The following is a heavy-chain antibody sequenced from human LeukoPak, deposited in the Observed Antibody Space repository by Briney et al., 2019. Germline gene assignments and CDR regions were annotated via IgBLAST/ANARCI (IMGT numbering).Heavy chain of an antibody. J-gene: IGHJ4*02. V-gene: IGHV4-4*07. CDR1: GGSISSYY. CDR3: ARENSGSYREFDY. Sequence: SETLSLTCTVSGGSISSYYWSWIRQPAGKGLEWIGRIYTSGSTYYNASLKSRVSMSVDTSKNQFSLKLSSVTAADTAVFYCARENSGSYREFDYWGQGTLVTVSS. CDR2: IYTSGST. D-gene: IGHD1-26*01.